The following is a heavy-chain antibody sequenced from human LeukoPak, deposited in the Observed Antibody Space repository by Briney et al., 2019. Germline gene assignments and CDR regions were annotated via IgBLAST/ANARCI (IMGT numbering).Heavy chain of an antibody. Sequence: GGSLRLSCAASGFTFSNSAMSWVRQAPGKGLEWVPTLSGSGITTYYADSVKGRFTISRDNSKNTLYLQMNTLRAEDSALYYCAKGIYSSGWSYFDYWGHGTLVTVSS. CDR3: AKGIYSSGWSYFDY. V-gene: IGHV3-23*01. CDR1: GFTFSNSA. CDR2: LSGSGITT. D-gene: IGHD6-19*01. J-gene: IGHJ4*01.